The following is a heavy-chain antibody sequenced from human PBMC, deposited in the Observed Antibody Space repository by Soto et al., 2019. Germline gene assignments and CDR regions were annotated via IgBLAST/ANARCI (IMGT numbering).Heavy chain of an antibody. CDR3: AAAEVVAATLYFDY. D-gene: IGHD2-15*01. Sequence: SVKVSCKASGFTFTSSAMQWVRQARGQRLEWIGWIVVGSGNTNYAQKFQERVTITRDMSTSTAYMELSSLRSEDTAVYYCAAAEVVAATLYFDYWGQGTLVTVSS. CDR2: IVVGSGNT. CDR1: GFTFTSSA. V-gene: IGHV1-58*02. J-gene: IGHJ4*02.